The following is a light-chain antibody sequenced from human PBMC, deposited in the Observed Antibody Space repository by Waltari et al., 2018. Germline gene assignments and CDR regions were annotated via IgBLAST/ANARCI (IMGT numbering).Light chain of an antibody. V-gene: IGLV1-40*01. Sequence: QSVLTQPPSVSGAPGQRVTIPCTGTSSNIGAGQDVHWSPQYPGTAPRLRIYSHNVRPSGVPDRFSVSKSGTSASLAITGLQAEDEADYYCQSYDISQSVIYVFGTGTTVTV. J-gene: IGLJ1*01. CDR3: QSYDISQSVIYV. CDR1: SSNIGAGQD. CDR2: SHN.